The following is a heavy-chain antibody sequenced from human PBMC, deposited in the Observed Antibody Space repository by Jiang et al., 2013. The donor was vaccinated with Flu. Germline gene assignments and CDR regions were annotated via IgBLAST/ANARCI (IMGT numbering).Heavy chain of an antibody. CDR3: ARGLGGRVAVAGRDFDY. CDR2: INPSGGST. CDR1: GYTFTSYY. D-gene: IGHD6-19*01. Sequence: SGAEVKKPGASVKVSCKASGYTFTSYYMHWVRQAPGQGLEWMGIINPSGGSTSCAQKFQGRVTMTRDTSTSTVYMELSSLRSEDTAVYYCARGLGGRVAVAGRDFDYWGQGTLVTVSS. V-gene: IGHV1-46*03. J-gene: IGHJ4*02.